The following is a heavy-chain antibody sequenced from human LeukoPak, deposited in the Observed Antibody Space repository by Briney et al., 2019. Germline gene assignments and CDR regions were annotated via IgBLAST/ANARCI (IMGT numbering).Heavy chain of an antibody. D-gene: IGHD1-26*01. J-gene: IGHJ3*02. CDR2: IYSGGST. CDR1: GFTVSSNY. CDR3: ARGGSYLSAFDI. Sequence: GGSLRLSSAASGFTVSSNYMSWVRQAPGKGLEWVSIIYSGGSTFYADSVKGRFTISRDNSKNTLYLQMNSLRAEDTAVYYFARGGSYLSAFDIWGQGTMVTVSS. V-gene: IGHV3-53*01.